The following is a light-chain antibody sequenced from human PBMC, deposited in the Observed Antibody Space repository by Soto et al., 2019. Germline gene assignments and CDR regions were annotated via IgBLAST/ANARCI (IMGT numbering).Light chain of an antibody. Sequence: DMHMTRSPSSRSASVGDIVAVSGMAGRNIRRYLSWYQQKPVQAPRLLIYGASTRDSGIPSRFSGSGSGTEFTLTISSLQPQDFATYSCQQTNSCPRTFGRGTKVDIK. CDR2: GAS. CDR1: RNIRRY. V-gene: IGKV1-39*01. J-gene: IGKJ1*01. CDR3: QQTNSCPRT.